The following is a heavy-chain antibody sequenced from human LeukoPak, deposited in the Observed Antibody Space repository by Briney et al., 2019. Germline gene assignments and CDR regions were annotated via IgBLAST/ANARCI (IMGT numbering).Heavy chain of an antibody. CDR2: IYSGGST. J-gene: IGHJ6*04. V-gene: IGHV3-53*01. D-gene: IGHD2-15*01. Sequence: GGSLRLSCAASGFTVSSNYMSWVRQAPGKGLEWVSVIYSGGSTYYADSVKGGFTISRDNSKNTLYLQMNSLRAEDTAVYYCARNLYCSGGSCWYGMDVWGKGTTVTVSS. CDR1: GFTVSSNY. CDR3: ARNLYCSGGSCWYGMDV.